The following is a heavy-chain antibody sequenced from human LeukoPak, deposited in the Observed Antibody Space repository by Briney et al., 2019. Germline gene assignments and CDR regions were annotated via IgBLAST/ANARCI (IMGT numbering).Heavy chain of an antibody. D-gene: IGHD2-2*01. CDR3: ARVVVVPAAPGEIFDI. CDR2: IKQDGSEK. V-gene: IGHV3-7*01. CDR1: GFTFSSYW. J-gene: IGHJ3*02. Sequence: PGGSLRLSCAASGFTFSSYWMSWVRQAPGKGLEWVANIKQDGSEKYYVDSVKGRFTISRDNAKNSLYLQMNSLRAEDTAVYYCARVVVVPAAPGEIFDIWGQGTMVTVSS.